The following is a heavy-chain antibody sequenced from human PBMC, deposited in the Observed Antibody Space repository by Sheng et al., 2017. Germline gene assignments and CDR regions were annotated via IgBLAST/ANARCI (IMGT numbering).Heavy chain of an antibody. D-gene: IGHD6-19*01. CDR3: AREPSGWVAFDI. V-gene: IGHV4-4*02. CDR1: GVSFSSSDW. Sequence: QVQLQESAPRLVKPSGTLSLTCVVSGVSFSSSDWWSWVRQSPGKGLEWIGEISHSGGTNYNPSLRNRVTISVDKSRNQLSLNLNSVTAADTAVYYCAREPSGWVAFDIWGQGDNGHRLF. J-gene: IGHJ3*02. CDR2: ISHSGGT.